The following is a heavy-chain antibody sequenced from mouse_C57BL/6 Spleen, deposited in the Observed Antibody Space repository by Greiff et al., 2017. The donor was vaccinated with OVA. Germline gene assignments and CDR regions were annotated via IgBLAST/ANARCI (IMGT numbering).Heavy chain of an antibody. CDR2: ISSGGSYT. CDR3: ARHSYFDY. J-gene: IGHJ2*01. V-gene: IGHV5-6*01. Sequence: EVKLMESGGDLVKPGGSLKLSCAASGFTFSSYGMSWVRQTPDKRLEWVATISSGGSYTYYPDSVKGRFTISRDHAKNTLYLQRSSLKSEDTAMYYCARHSYFDYWGQGTTLTVSS. CDR1: GFTFSSYG.